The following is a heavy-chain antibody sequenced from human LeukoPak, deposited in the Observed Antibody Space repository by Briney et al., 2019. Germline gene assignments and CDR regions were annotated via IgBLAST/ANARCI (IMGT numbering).Heavy chain of an antibody. CDR2: IRDDGSNK. Sequence: PGGSLRLSCAASGFTFSSYGMHWVRQAPGKGLEWVAFIRDDGSNKFYADSVKGRFTIYRDNSKNTLYLQMNSLRAEDTAVYYCAREGYYDSSGHGDAFDIWGQGTMVTVSS. CDR3: AREGYYDSSGHGDAFDI. CDR1: GFTFSSYG. V-gene: IGHV3-30*02. J-gene: IGHJ3*02. D-gene: IGHD3-22*01.